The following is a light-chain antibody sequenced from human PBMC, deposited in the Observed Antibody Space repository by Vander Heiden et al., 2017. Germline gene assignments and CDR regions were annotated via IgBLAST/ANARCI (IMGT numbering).Light chain of an antibody. V-gene: IGKV1-5*03. J-gene: IGKJ2*01. CDR2: QAS. CDR3: QQYNTYHT. Sequence: DIQRTQSPPTLPASVGDRVTITCRASQYIGSRLAWYQQKPGKAPNLLIYQASTLGAGVPSRFSGSGSGTEFTLTISSLQPDDFATYYCQQYNTYHTFGQGTKLEIK. CDR1: QYIGSR.